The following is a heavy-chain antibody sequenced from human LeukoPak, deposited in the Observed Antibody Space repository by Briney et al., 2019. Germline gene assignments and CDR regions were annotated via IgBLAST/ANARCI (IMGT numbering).Heavy chain of an antibody. CDR3: ARGLFSRRATAAGSFDI. D-gene: IGHD6-13*01. J-gene: IGHJ3*02. CDR1: GGSISSSNW. CDR2: IYYSGST. V-gene: IGHV4-4*02. Sequence: ASGTLSLTCAVSGGSISSSNWWSWVRQPPGKGLEWIGYIYYSGSTNYNPSLKSRVTISVDTSKNQFSLKLSSVTAADTAVYYCARGLFSRRATAAGSFDIWGQGTMVTVSS.